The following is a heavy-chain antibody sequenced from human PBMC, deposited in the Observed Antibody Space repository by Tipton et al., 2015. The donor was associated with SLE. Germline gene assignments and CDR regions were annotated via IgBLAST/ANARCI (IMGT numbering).Heavy chain of an antibody. J-gene: IGHJ4*02. Sequence: TLSLTCTVSGGSISDSFWSWIRRPAGKGLEWIGRIYAGGTFFASGSTNYSPSLKSRVTMSVDTSKNQFSLKLSSVTAADTAVYYCAREGYTAMTTFDYWGQGTLVTVSS. D-gene: IGHD5-18*01. CDR3: AREGYTAMTTFDY. CDR2: IYAGGTFFASGST. CDR1: GGSISDSF. V-gene: IGHV4-4*07.